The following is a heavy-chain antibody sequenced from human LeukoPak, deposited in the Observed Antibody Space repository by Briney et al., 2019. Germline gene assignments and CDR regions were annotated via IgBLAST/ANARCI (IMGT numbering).Heavy chain of an antibody. J-gene: IGHJ4*02. CDR1: GFSFSSYE. V-gene: IGHV3-48*03. CDR3: ARGVWFGSDY. D-gene: IGHD3-10*01. Sequence: GGSLRLSCAASGFSFSSYEMNWVRQAAGKGLEWVSYISSGGSSIEYADSVKGRFTISRDNAKNSLYLQMNSLRAEDTAVYYCARGVWFGSDYWGQGTLVTVSS. CDR2: ISSGGSSI.